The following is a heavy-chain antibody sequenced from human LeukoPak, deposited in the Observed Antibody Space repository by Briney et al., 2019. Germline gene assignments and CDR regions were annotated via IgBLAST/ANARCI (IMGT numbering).Heavy chain of an antibody. D-gene: IGHD6-19*01. CDR2: ISAYNGNT. J-gene: IGHJ4*02. Sequence: ASVKVSWKASGYTFTSYGISWVRQAPGQGLEWMGWISAYNGNTNYEQELQGRVTMTTDTSTSTAYMEVRSLRFDDTAVYYCARSAPGYSSGWPDYWGQGTLVTVSS. V-gene: IGHV1-18*01. CDR3: ARSAPGYSSGWPDY. CDR1: GYTFTSYG.